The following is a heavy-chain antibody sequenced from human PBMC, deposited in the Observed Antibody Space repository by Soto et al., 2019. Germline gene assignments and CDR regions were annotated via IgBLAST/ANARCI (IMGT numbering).Heavy chain of an antibody. D-gene: IGHD3-10*01. V-gene: IGHV3-66*01. Sequence: EVQLVESGGGLVQPGGSLRLSCAASGITVSNNYMSWFRQAPGKGLEWVPAISPAGDTYYADSVKGRFTISRDNSKNTLYFQMNSLRAEDTAVYYCARDPPGSGSYSYDSWGQGTLVTVSS. CDR2: ISPAGDT. J-gene: IGHJ4*02. CDR3: ARDPPGSGSYSYDS. CDR1: GITVSNNY.